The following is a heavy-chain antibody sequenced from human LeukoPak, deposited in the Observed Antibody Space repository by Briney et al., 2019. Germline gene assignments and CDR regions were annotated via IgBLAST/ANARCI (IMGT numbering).Heavy chain of an antibody. V-gene: IGHV3-21*01. CDR2: ISSSSSYI. CDR3: ARDPKIYSYGYDY. CDR1: GFTFSSYS. Sequence: GGSLRLSCAASGFTFSSYSMNWVRQAPGKGLEWVSSISSSSSYIYYADSVKGRFTISRDNAKNSVYLQMNSLRAEDTAVYYCARDPKIYSYGYDYWGQGTLVTVSS. J-gene: IGHJ4*02. D-gene: IGHD5-18*01.